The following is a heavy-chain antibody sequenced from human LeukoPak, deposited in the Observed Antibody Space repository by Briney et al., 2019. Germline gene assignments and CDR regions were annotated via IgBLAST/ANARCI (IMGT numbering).Heavy chain of an antibody. D-gene: IGHD3-10*01. CDR1: GGSISGYY. V-gene: IGHV4-59*08. J-gene: IGHJ4*02. CDR3: ARHRFGSFGSGSSSYYFDY. CDR2: IFHSGSA. Sequence: SETLSLTCTVSGGSISGYYWSWIRQPPGKGLEWVGYIFHSGSANYNPSLKSRVTISVDRSKNQFSLRLSSVTAADTAFYYCARHRFGSFGSGSSSYYFDYWGQGTLVTVSS.